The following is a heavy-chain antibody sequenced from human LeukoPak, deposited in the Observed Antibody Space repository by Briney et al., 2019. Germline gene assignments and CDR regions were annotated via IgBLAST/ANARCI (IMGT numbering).Heavy chain of an antibody. Sequence: SETLSLTCAVYGGSFSGYYWSWIRQPPGKGLEWIGEINHSGSTNYNPSLKSRVTISVDTSKNQFSLKLSSVTAADTAVYYCARDPRRYCSGGSCYFDYWGQGTLVTVSS. V-gene: IGHV4-34*01. J-gene: IGHJ4*02. CDR1: GGSFSGYY. CDR2: INHSGST. CDR3: ARDPRRYCSGGSCYFDY. D-gene: IGHD2-15*01.